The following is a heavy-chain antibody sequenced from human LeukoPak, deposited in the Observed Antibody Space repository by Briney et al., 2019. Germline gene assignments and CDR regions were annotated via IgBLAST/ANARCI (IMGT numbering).Heavy chain of an antibody. CDR2: INPSGGNT. V-gene: IGHV1-46*01. CDR1: GYTFTSYY. CDR3: AAPQGGYCSGGSCYGKYYYYYGMDV. J-gene: IGHJ6*02. Sequence: ASVKVSCKASGYTFTSYYMHWVRQAPGQGLEWMGIINPSGGNTGYAQKFQGRVTMTRNTSISTAYMELSSLRSEDTAVYYCAAPQGGYCSGGSCYGKYYYYYGMDVWGQGTTVTVSS. D-gene: IGHD2-15*01.